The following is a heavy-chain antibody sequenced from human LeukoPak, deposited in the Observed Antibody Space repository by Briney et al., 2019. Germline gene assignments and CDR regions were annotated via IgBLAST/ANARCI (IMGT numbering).Heavy chain of an antibody. J-gene: IGHJ3*02. CDR2: ISSSGSYI. CDR3: AREISRTGAFDI. D-gene: IGHD3-3*02. V-gene: IGHV3-21*01. Sequence: GGSLRLSCAASGFTFSSYSMNWVRQAPGKGLEWVSSISSSGSYIYYADSVKGRFTISRDNSKNTLYLQMNSLRAEDTAVYYCAREISRTGAFDIWGQGTMVTVSS. CDR1: GFTFSSYS.